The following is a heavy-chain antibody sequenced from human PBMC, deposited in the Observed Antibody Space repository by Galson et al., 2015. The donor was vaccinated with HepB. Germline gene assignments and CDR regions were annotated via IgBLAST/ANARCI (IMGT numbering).Heavy chain of an antibody. CDR2: ISRSGSTI. D-gene: IGHD2-15*01. J-gene: IGHJ4*02. V-gene: IGHV3-48*03. CDR3: VRDRVVVVAAKRDY. CDR1: GITVSSSE. Sequence: SLRLSCAVSGITVSSSELYWVRQAPGKGLEWVSYISRSGSTIFYADSVKGRFIISRDNAKNSLYLQMNSLRVEDTAVYYCVRDRVVVVAAKRDYWGQGTLVTVSS.